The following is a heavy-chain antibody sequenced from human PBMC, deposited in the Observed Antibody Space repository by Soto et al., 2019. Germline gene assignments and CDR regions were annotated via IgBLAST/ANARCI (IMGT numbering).Heavy chain of an antibody. CDR1: GFSLGNSGMR. D-gene: IGHD6-13*01. V-gene: IGHV2-70*04. Sequence: GPTLVNTTQTLTMTCTFSGFSLGNSGMRVSWMRQRPGKALEWLARIDWDDDKFYSTSLKTRLTISKDTSKNQVVLTMTNMDPVDTATYYCARIRGTAAAGYFDYWGQGTLVTVSS. J-gene: IGHJ4*02. CDR3: ARIRGTAAAGYFDY. CDR2: IDWDDDK.